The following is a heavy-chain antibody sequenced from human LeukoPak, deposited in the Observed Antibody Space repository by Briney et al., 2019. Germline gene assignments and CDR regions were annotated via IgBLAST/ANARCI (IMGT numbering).Heavy chain of an antibody. J-gene: IGHJ2*01. D-gene: IGHD4-17*01. CDR1: GYTFTSYG. Sequence: ASVKVSCKASGYTFTSYGISWVRQAPGQGLEWMGWISAYNGNTNYAQKLQGRVTMTTDTSTSTAYMELRSLRSDDTAVYYCARDQEDDGDYLSYWYFDLWGQGTLVTVSS. CDR2: ISAYNGNT. CDR3: ARDQEDDGDYLSYWYFDL. V-gene: IGHV1-18*04.